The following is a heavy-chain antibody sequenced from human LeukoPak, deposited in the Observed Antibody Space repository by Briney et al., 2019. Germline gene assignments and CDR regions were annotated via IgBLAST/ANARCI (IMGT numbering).Heavy chain of an antibody. J-gene: IGHJ4*02. V-gene: IGHV3-11*04. CDR3: AREAQIITMVRGYFDY. Sequence: GGSLRLSCAASGFTFSDYYMSWIRQAPGKGLEWVSYISSSGSTIYYADSVKGRFTISRDNAKNSLYLQMNSLRAEDTAVYYCAREAQIITMVRGYFDYWGREPWSPSPQ. CDR1: GFTFSDYY. D-gene: IGHD3-10*01. CDR2: ISSSGSTI.